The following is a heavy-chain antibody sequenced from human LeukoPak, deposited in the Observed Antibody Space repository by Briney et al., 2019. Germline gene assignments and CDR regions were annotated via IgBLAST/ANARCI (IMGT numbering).Heavy chain of an antibody. D-gene: IGHD4-17*01. CDR3: ARVPITVTTIYFDY. J-gene: IGHJ4*02. CDR1: GFAVCINY. V-gene: IGHV3-53*01. CDR2: IYSGGST. Sequence: GGSLRPSRAASGFAVCINYMSWVCQAPGKGLEWVSVIYSGGSTYYAASVKGRFTISRDNSKNTLYLQMNSLRAEDTAVYYGARVPITVTTIYFDYWGQGTLVTVSS.